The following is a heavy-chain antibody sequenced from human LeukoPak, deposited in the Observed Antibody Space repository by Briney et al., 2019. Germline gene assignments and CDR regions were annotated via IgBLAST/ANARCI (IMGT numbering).Heavy chain of an antibody. D-gene: IGHD2-8*02. CDR3: ARVSVGGGGVPDGMDV. J-gene: IGHJ6*02. CDR2: IYHSGST. Sequence: SGTLSLTCAVSGGSISSSNCWSWVRQPPGKGLEWIGEIYHSGSTNYNPSLKSRVTISVDKSKNQFSLKLSSVTAADTAVYYCARVSVGGGGVPDGMDVWGQGTTVTVSS. V-gene: IGHV4-4*02. CDR1: GGSISSSNC.